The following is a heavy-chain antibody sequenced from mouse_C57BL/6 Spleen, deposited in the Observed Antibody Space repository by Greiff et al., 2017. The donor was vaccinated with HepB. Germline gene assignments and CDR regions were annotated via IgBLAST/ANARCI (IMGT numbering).Heavy chain of an antibody. CDR3: ARAPYLYYAMDY. D-gene: IGHD5-1*01. J-gene: IGHJ4*01. V-gene: IGHV5-4*01. CDR1: GFTFSSYA. Sequence: DVQLQESGGGLVKPGGSLKLSCAASGFTFSSYAMSWVRQTPEKRLEWVATISDGGSYTYYPDNVKGRFTISRDNAKNNLYLQMSHLKSEDTAMYYCARAPYLYYAMDYWGQGTSVTVSS. CDR2: ISDGGSYT.